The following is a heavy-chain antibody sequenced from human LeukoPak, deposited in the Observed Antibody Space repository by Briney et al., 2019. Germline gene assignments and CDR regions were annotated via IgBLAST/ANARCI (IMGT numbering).Heavy chain of an antibody. CDR3: ARDTDSSGFDY. D-gene: IGHD3-22*01. CDR1: GGTFSSYA. J-gene: IGHJ4*02. V-gene: IGHV1-69*04. CDR2: IIPIFGIA. Sequence: SVKLSCTASGGTFSSYAISWVRQAPGQGLELMGRIIPIFGIANYAQKVQVRVTITADKYTSTDYMELSSLRPDDTAVYYCARDTDSSGFDYWGQGTLVTVSS.